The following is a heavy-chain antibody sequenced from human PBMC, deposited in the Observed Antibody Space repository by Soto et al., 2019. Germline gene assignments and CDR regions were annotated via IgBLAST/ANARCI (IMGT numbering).Heavy chain of an antibody. J-gene: IGHJ4*02. V-gene: IGHV3-23*01. D-gene: IGHD3-3*01. CDR1: GFTFRIYA. Sequence: GGSLRLSCAASGFTFRIYAMNWFRQAPGKGLEWVSGISGSGGSTYYADSVKGRFTISRDNFKNMLYVQMNSLRVEDTAIYYCAKAHNYDFWSGSDFWGQGTLVTVSS. CDR2: ISGSGGST. CDR3: AKAHNYDFWSGSDF.